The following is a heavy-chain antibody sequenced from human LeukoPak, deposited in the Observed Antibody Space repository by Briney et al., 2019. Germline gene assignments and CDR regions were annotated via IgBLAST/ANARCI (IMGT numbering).Heavy chain of an antibody. J-gene: IGHJ3*02. CDR2: IRSKVYGGTT. Sequence: GGSLPHLRTGFGFPFRDYVLSWVGQAPGKGLECIGFIRSKVYGGTTEYAASVKGRFTISRDDSKIIAYLQMNSLQTEDTAVYYCTRDPYYFDSSGHYHLAVDIWGQG. V-gene: IGHV3-49*04. CDR1: GFPFRDYV. CDR3: TRDPYYFDSSGHYHLAVDI. D-gene: IGHD3-22*01.